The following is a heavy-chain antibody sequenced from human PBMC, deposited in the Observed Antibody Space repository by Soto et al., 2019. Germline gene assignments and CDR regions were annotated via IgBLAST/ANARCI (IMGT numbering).Heavy chain of an antibody. Sequence: PGGSLRLSCAASGFTFSSYSMNWVRQAPGKGLEWVSYISGSSSTIFYADSVKGRFTISRDNAKNSLFLQMNSLRDEDTAVYYCARDRGPRLRFLEWFPVDGWGQGTTVTVSS. J-gene: IGHJ6*02. D-gene: IGHD3-3*01. CDR2: ISGSSSTI. V-gene: IGHV3-48*02. CDR3: ARDRGPRLRFLEWFPVDG. CDR1: GFTFSSYS.